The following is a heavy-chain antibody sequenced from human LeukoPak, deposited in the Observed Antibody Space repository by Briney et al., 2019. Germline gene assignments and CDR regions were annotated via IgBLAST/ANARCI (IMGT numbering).Heavy chain of an antibody. CDR2: INPNSGGT. D-gene: IGHD2-2*01. J-gene: IGHJ3*02. CDR1: RYTFTGYY. Sequence: PRASVKVSCKVSRYTFTGYYMHWVRQAPGQGLEWMGWINPNSGGTNYAQKFQGRVTMTRDTSISTAYMELSRLRSDDTAVYYCARLIVPAASDAFDIWGQGTMVTVSS. V-gene: IGHV1-2*02. CDR3: ARLIVPAASDAFDI.